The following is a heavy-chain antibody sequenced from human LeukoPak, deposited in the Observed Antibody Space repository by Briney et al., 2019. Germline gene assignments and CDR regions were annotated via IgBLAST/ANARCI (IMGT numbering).Heavy chain of an antibody. CDR2: IYYSGST. V-gene: IGHV4-39*07. J-gene: IGHJ4*02. CDR3: ARTPHHTTGTTLEDY. D-gene: IGHD1-1*01. Sequence: SETLSLTCTVSGGSISSSSYYWGWIRQPPGKGQEWIGSIYYSGSTYYNPSLKSRVTISVDTSKNQFSLKLSSVTAADTAVYYCARTPHHTTGTTLEDYWGQGTLVTVSS. CDR1: GGSISSSSYY.